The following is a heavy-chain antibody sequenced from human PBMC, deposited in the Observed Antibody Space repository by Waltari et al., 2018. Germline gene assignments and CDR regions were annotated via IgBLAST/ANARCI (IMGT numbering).Heavy chain of an antibody. D-gene: IGHD1-26*01. Sequence: QVQLVQSGAEVKKPGSSVKVSCKASGGTFSSYAISWVRQAPGQGLEWMGGIIPIFGTANYAQKFQGRVTITADESTSTAYMELSSLRAEDTALYYCAKDRGFGGSYGHDAFDIWGQGTMVTVSS. CDR2: IIPIFGTA. CDR3: AKDRGFGGSYGHDAFDI. J-gene: IGHJ3*02. V-gene: IGHV1-69*13. CDR1: GGTFSSYA.